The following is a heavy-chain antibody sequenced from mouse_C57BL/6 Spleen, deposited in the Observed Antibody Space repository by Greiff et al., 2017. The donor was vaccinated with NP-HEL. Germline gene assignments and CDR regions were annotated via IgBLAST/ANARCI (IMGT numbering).Heavy chain of an antibody. CDR1: GFTFSSYA. D-gene: IGHD2-4*01. CDR2: ISDGGSYT. Sequence: DVKLVESGGGLVKPGGSLKLSCAASGFTFSSYAMSWVRQTPEKRLEWVATISDGGSYTYYPDNVKGRFTISRDNAKNNLYLQMSHLKSEDTAMYYCARDDYSWFAYWGQGTLVTVS. V-gene: IGHV5-4*01. CDR3: ARDDYSWFAY. J-gene: IGHJ3*01.